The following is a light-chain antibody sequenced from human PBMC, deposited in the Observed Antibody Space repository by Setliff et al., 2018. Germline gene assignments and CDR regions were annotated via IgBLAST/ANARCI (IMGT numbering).Light chain of an antibody. CDR2: DVS. J-gene: IGLJ3*02. CDR3: ASYAGPYTWV. Sequence: QSALTQPASVSGSPGQSITISCTGSSTDVGRYIFVSWYQQHPGKAPRLMIFDVSNRPSGVSNRFSGSKSGSTASLTISGLQAEDEADYYCASYAGPYTWVFGGGTKVTVL. V-gene: IGLV2-14*03. CDR1: STDVGRYIF.